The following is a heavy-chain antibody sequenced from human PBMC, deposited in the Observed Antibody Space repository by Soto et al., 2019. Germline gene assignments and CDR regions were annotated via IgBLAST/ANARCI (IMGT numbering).Heavy chain of an antibody. CDR2: IYYSGST. Sequence: PSETLSLTCTVSGGSVSSGSYYWSWIRQPPGKGLEWIGYIYYSGSTNYNPSLKSRVTISVDTSKNQFSLKLSSVTAADTAVYYCARGPFSGYYLFDYWGQGTLVTVSS. V-gene: IGHV4-61*01. J-gene: IGHJ4*02. CDR1: GGSVSSGSYY. CDR3: ARGPFSGYYLFDY. D-gene: IGHD3-22*01.